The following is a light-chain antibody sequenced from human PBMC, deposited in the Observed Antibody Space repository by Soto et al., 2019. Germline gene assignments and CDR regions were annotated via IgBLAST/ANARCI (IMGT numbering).Light chain of an antibody. CDR1: SSDVGGYNY. Sequence: QSVLTQPASVSGSPGQSITISCTGTSSDVGGYNYVSWYQQHPGKAPKLMIYDVSNQPSGVSNRFSGSKSGNTASLTISGLQAEEEADYYCTQYTSGSPPFFGTGTKVPGL. V-gene: IGLV2-14*01. J-gene: IGLJ1*01. CDR2: DVS. CDR3: TQYTSGSPPF.